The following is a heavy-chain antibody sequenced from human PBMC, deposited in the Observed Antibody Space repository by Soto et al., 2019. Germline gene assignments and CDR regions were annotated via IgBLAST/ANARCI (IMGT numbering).Heavy chain of an antibody. CDR1: GGSISSSNW. CDR3: ARRIYGDWYFDL. J-gene: IGHJ2*01. D-gene: IGHD3-16*01. Sequence: QVQLQESGPGLVKPSGTLSLTCAVSGGSISSSNWWSWVRQPPGKGLEWIGEVYHSGGTNYNPSLNSRXXIXVXXANNQFSLKLTSVTAADTAVYSCARRIYGDWYFDLWGRGTLVTVSS. CDR2: VYHSGGT. V-gene: IGHV4-4*02.